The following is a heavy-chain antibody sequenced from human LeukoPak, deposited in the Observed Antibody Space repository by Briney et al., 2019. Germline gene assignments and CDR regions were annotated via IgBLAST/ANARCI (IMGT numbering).Heavy chain of an antibody. J-gene: IGHJ4*02. CDR1: GFTFGDYA. CDR2: IRSKAYGGTT. CDR3: TRVITMIVVVITHVDY. D-gene: IGHD3-22*01. V-gene: IGHV3-49*04. Sequence: PGRSLRLSCTASGFTFGDYAMSWVRQAPGKGLEWVGFIRSKAYGGTTEYAASVKGRFTISRDDSKSIAYLQMNGLKTEDTAVYYCTRVITMIVVVITHVDYWGQGTLVTVSS.